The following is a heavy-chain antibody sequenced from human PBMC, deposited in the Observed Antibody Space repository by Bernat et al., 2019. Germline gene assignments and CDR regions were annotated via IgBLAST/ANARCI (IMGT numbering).Heavy chain of an antibody. D-gene: IGHD3-22*01. V-gene: IGHV3-48*02. Sequence: EVQLVESGGGLVQPGGSLRLSCAASGFTFSSYSMNWVRQAPGKGLERVSYISSSSSTIYDADSVKGRFTISKDKAKNSRYLQMNSLRDEDTAVYYCARVTMIVKNRNDYWGQGTLVTVSS. CDR2: ISSSSSTI. J-gene: IGHJ4*02. CDR1: GFTFSSYS. CDR3: ARVTMIVKNRNDY.